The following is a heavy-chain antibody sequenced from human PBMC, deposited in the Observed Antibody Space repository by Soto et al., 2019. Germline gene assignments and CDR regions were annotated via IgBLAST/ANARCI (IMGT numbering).Heavy chain of an antibody. CDR1: GGTFRNYP. V-gene: IGHV1-69*02. J-gene: IGHJ4*02. Sequence: QVQLVQSGTEVKKPGSSVKVSCKASGGTFRNYPINWVRQAPGQGLEWMGSIFPLTDIPDYAQNFQARLTISAYKSPSTAYMELSSLTSDDTAMYFCARGPLVVLNYFESWGQGTLVTVSS. CDR2: IFPLTDIP. CDR3: ARGPLVVLNYFES.